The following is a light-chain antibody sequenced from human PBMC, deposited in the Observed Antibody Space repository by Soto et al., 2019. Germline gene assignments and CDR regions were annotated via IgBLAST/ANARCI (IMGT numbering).Light chain of an antibody. CDR3: QTYDKAPST. CDR2: GAS. V-gene: IGKV1-27*01. Sequence: DIQMTQSPSSLSASVGDRVTITCRASQYIHTHLAWYQQKPGYSPKLLVYGASTLHSGVPSRFSASGSGTDFILTISSLQSEDVATYYCQTYDKAPSTFGPGTRV. CDR1: QYIHTH. J-gene: IGKJ1*01.